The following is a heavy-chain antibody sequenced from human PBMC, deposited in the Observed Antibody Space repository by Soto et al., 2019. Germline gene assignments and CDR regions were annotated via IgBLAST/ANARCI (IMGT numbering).Heavy chain of an antibody. D-gene: IGHD2-15*01. CDR3: AREVVVVVAATLSPNWFDP. V-gene: IGHV3-21*01. Sequence: GPLRLSCAASVFTFSSYSMNWVRQAPGKGLEWVSSISSTSSYIYYADSVKGRFTISRDNAKNSLYLQMNSLRAEDTAVYYCAREVVVVVAATLSPNWFDPWGQGTLVTVSS. CDR2: ISSTSSYI. J-gene: IGHJ5*02. CDR1: VFTFSSYS.